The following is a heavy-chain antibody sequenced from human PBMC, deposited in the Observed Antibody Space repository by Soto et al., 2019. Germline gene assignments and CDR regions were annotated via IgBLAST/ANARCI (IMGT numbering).Heavy chain of an antibody. D-gene: IGHD6-13*01. Sequence: GAPVKASSKDPGYTFTSYGISWVRQSPGQGLEWMGWISAYNGNTNYAQKLQGRVTMTTDTSTSTAYMELRSLRSDVTAVYFCGRPSSSWYRAPFDYWGEGTLVTVSS. CDR3: GRPSSSWYRAPFDY. J-gene: IGHJ4*02. V-gene: IGHV1-18*01. CDR1: GYTFTSYG. CDR2: ISAYNGNT.